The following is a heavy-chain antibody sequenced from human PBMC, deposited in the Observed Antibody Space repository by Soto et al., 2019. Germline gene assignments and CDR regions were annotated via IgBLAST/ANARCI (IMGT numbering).Heavy chain of an antibody. CDR2: IIPIFPTA. CDR3: ARVQSHFGVVISHYYDYGMNV. V-gene: IGHV1-69*06. J-gene: IGHJ6*02. Sequence: QVQLVQSGAEVKKPGSSVKVSCKTSGGTFSSYAICWVRQAPGQGLEWMGGIIPIFPTANYAQKFQGRVTITADKSTSTVYMERSGLRSDDTAVYYCARVQSHFGVVISHYYDYGMNVWGQGTTVTVSS. D-gene: IGHD3-3*01. CDR1: GGTFSSYA.